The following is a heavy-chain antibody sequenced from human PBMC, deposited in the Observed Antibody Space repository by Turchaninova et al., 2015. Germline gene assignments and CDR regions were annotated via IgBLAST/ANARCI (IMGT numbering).Heavy chain of an antibody. CDR1: GLTFGEHG. CDR2: IKKDGSEK. J-gene: IGHJ4*02. V-gene: IGHV3-7*01. CDR3: ASRPPGDFYHGVFDY. Sequence: EVQLAESGGGLVQPGGSLRLSCGGSGLTFGEHGMSWVRQCQGKGLEGVARIKKDGSEKDYAESVKGRFTVSRDNAKNSLYLQMNSLRPEDTAVYYCASRPPGDFYHGVFDYWGQGSLVTVSS. D-gene: IGHD2-21*01.